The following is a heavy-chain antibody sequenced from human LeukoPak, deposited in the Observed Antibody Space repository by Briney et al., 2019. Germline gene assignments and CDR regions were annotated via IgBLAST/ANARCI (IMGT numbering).Heavy chain of an antibody. D-gene: IGHD3-22*01. V-gene: IGHV3-9*03. Sequence: GGSLRLSCAASGFTFNDYAMHWVRQAPGKGLEWVSGITWNSDSIDYADSVKGRFTISRDNAKNSLYLQMNSLRAEDMALYYCAKVRLYDTTNQGGYFDYWGQGTLVTVSS. CDR1: GFTFNDYA. CDR3: AKVRLYDTTNQGGYFDY. J-gene: IGHJ4*02. CDR2: ITWNSDSI.